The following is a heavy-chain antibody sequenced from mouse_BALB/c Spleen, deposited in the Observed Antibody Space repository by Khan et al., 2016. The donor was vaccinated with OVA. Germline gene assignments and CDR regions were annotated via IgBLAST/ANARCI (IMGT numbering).Heavy chain of an antibody. Sequence: EVQLVESGGDLVKPGGSLKLSCAASGFTFSSYSMSWVRQTPDKRLEWVASISSGGDYTYYPDSVKGRFTISRDTAKNTLYLQMSDLKSEDTAMYYCAYHFTGSFAYWGQGTLVTVSA. V-gene: IGHV5-6*01. CDR2: ISSGGDYT. D-gene: IGHD4-1*01. J-gene: IGHJ3*01. CDR3: AYHFTGSFAY. CDR1: GFTFSSYS.